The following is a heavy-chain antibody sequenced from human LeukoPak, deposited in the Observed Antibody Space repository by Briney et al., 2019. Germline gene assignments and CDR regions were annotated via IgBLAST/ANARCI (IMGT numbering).Heavy chain of an antibody. V-gene: IGHV1-2*02. Sequence: ASVKVSCKAFGYTFTHYHMHWVRQSPGQGLEWMGWIKPNSGDTNYAQKFQGRVTMTRDTTISTAYMELSRLRSDDTAVFYCATLMAHLDYWGQGTLVTVSS. CDR3: ATLMAHLDY. D-gene: IGHD2-8*01. CDR1: GYTFTHYH. J-gene: IGHJ4*02. CDR2: IKPNSGDT.